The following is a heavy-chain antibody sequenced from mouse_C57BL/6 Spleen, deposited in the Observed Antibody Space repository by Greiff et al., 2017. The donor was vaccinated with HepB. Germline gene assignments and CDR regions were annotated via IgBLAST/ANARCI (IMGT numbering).Heavy chain of an antibody. CDR3: ARRRSGYAMDY. Sequence: QVQLKESGPELVKPGASVKISCKASGYAFSSSWMNWVKQRPGKGLEWIGRIYPGDGDTNYNGKFKGKATLTSDKSSSTAYMQLSSLTSEDSAVYFGARRRSGYAMDYWGQGTSVTVSS. CDR1: GYAFSSSW. CDR2: IYPGDGDT. V-gene: IGHV1-82*01. J-gene: IGHJ4*01.